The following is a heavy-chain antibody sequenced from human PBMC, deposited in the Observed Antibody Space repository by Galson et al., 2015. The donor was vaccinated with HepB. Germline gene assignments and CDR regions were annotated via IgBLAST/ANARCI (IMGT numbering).Heavy chain of an antibody. CDR2: IIPIFGTA. J-gene: IGHJ5*02. CDR1: GGTFSSYA. Sequence: SVTVSCKASGGTFSSYAISWVRQAPGQGLEWMGGIIPIFGTANYAQKFQGRVTITADESTSTAYMELSSLRSEDTAVYYCARLPDPHCTNGVCAPNNWFDPWGQGTLVTVSS. CDR3: ARLPDPHCTNGVCAPNNWFDP. D-gene: IGHD2-8*01. V-gene: IGHV1-69*13.